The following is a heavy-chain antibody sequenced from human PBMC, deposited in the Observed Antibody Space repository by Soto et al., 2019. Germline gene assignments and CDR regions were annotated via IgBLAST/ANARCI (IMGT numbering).Heavy chain of an antibody. D-gene: IGHD3-10*01. Sequence: QVQLVQSGAEVKRPASSVKVSCKASGDTFSFYSINWVRQAPGLGLEWMGRVNPILSMSNYAQRFQGRVTMTADKSTSTAYMELSGLRSEDTAMYYCATSYGSGYRAFDYWGQGALVTVSS. CDR2: VNPILSMS. CDR1: GDTFSFYS. V-gene: IGHV1-69*04. CDR3: ATSYGSGYRAFDY. J-gene: IGHJ4*02.